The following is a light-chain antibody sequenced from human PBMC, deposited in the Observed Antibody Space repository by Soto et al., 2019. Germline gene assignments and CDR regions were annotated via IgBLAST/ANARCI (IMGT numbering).Light chain of an antibody. V-gene: IGKV1-5*01. CDR3: QQYNGYSRT. CDR1: QSIGDS. CDR2: DVS. Sequence: IQMTQSHSPPSASVGDRVTLTCRASQSIGDSLAWYQQKPGKAPYLLISDVSSLERGVPSRFSGSGSGTEFTLTISSMQPDDFATFYCQQYNGYSRTFGQGTKVDIK. J-gene: IGKJ1*01.